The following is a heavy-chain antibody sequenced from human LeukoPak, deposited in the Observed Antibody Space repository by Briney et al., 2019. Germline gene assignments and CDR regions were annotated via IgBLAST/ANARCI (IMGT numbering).Heavy chain of an antibody. J-gene: IGHJ3*01. D-gene: IGHD6-13*01. CDR1: GFNCNSHA. CDR3: ARDNLAAVGDDNFDL. CDR2: ISISSTSI. Sequence: GGPLRLSCAASGFNCNSHAMNWVRQAPGKGLEWISYISISSTSIYYADSVKGRFTISRDIAKNSPYLQMNSLRAEDTAMYYCARDNLAAVGDDNFDLWGQGTMVTVSS. V-gene: IGHV3-48*04.